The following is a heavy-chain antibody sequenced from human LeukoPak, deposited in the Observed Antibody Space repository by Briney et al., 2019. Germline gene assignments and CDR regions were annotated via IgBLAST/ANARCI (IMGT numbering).Heavy chain of an antibody. J-gene: IGHJ4*02. CDR2: IYYSGSA. CDR1: GGSISGYY. Sequence: SETLSLTCTVSGGSISGYYWCLIRRPPGKGLEWIGHIYYSGSADYNASLRSRATMFVDTSKNEFSLTLRSVTAADPAVYYCARVGDSSGYSVLDSWGQGTLVTVSS. CDR3: ARVGDSSGYSVLDS. V-gene: IGHV4-59*01. D-gene: IGHD3-22*01.